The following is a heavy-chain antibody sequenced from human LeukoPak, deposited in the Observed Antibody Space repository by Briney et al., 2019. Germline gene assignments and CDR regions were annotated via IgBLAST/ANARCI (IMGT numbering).Heavy chain of an antibody. J-gene: IGHJ4*02. CDR2: IGGSSSSI. CDR3: AREAGSGSYYEGFDY. Sequence: GGSLRLSCEVSEFALERYTMSWVRQAPGKGLEWVSSIGGSSSSIYYADSVKGRFTISRDNAKNSLFLQMNSLRADDTAVYYCAREAGSGSYYEGFDYWGQGTLVTISS. CDR1: EFALERYT. D-gene: IGHD1-26*01. V-gene: IGHV3-21*01.